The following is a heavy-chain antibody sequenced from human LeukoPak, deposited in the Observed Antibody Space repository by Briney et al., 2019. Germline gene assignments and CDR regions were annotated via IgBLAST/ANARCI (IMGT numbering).Heavy chain of an antibody. D-gene: IGHD6-13*01. J-gene: IGHJ5*02. CDR3: ARAVGYSSSWYRFGAWFDP. CDR1: GGSFSGCY. Sequence: SETLSLTCAVYGGSFSGCYWSWIRQPPGKGLEWIGEINHSGSTNYNPSLKSRVTISVDTSKNQFSLKLSSVTAADTAVCYCARAVGYSSSWYRFGAWFDPWGQGTLVTVSS. CDR2: INHSGST. V-gene: IGHV4-34*01.